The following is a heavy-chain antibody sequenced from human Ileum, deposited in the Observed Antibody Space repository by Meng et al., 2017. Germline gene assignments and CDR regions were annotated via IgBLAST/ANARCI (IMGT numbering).Heavy chain of an antibody. CDR1: GDSISSRDW. J-gene: IGHJ4*02. Sequence: VQRQESGPGLVKPSGTLSLTCAVSGDSISSRDWWSWVRQPPGKGLEWIGEISQESGRTNYNPSLKSRVTISLDKSKNQFSLNLNSVTAADTAVYYCVRNEGYSLGDWGQGTLVTVSS. CDR3: VRNEGYSLGD. V-gene: IGHV4-4*02. CDR2: ISQESGRT. D-gene: IGHD2-21*01.